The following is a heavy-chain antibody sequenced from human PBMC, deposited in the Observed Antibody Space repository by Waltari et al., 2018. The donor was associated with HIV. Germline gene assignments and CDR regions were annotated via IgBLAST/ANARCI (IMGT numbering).Heavy chain of an antibody. CDR3: ARDHRGNKLLYGMDV. V-gene: IGHV1-69*01. Sequence: QVQLVQSGAEVKKPGSSVRVSCKVSGGTFSSYAINWVRQAPIRGDGGMGGMLPAFGTANDAGGGQVRVTITAEEYTSTAYMDLSSLRSEDTAGYFCARDHRGNKLLYGMDVWGQGTTVTV. CDR1: GGTFSSYA. J-gene: IGHJ6*02. CDR2: MLPAFGTA.